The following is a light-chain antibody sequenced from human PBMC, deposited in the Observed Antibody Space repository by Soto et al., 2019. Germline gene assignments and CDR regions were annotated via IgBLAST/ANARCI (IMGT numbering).Light chain of an antibody. CDR3: QQYVTTPRT. CDR2: GTS. V-gene: IGKV3-20*01. Sequence: EIVLTQSPGILSLSPGARATLSCSASQTVAYTSLAWYQQRPGQAPRLLIYGTSTRATGTPDSFIGSGSGTDFTLTSSRLEPEDFALYYCQQYVTTPRTFGQGTKVE. CDR1: QTVAYTS. J-gene: IGKJ1*01.